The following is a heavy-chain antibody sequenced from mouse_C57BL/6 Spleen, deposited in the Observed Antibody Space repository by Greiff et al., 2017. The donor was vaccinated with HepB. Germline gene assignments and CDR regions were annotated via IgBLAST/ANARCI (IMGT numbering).Heavy chain of an antibody. J-gene: IGHJ3*01. CDR3: ADGSSFAY. D-gene: IGHD1-1*01. V-gene: IGHV1-26*01. CDR2: INPNNGGT. CDR1: GYTFTDYY. Sequence: EVQLQQSGPELVKPGASVKISCKASGYTFTDYYMNWVKQSHGKSLEWIGDINPNNGGTSYNQKFKGKATLTVDKSSSTAYMELRSLTSEDSAVYYCADGSSFAYWGQGTLVTVSA.